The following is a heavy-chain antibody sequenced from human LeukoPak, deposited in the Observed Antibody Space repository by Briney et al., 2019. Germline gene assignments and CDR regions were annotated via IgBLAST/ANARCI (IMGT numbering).Heavy chain of an antibody. Sequence: KSGGSLRLSCAASGFTFSSYSMNWVRQAPGKGLEWVSSISSSSSYIYYADSVKGRFTTSRDNAKNSLYLQMNSLRAEDTAVYYCARGGTPRLIKTRFDYWGQGTLVTVSS. J-gene: IGHJ4*02. CDR1: GFTFSSYS. D-gene: IGHD3-16*01. V-gene: IGHV3-21*01. CDR3: ARGGTPRLIKTRFDY. CDR2: ISSSSSYI.